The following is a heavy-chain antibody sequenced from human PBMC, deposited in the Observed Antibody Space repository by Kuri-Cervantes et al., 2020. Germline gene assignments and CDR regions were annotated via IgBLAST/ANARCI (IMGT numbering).Heavy chain of an antibody. V-gene: IGHV3-7*01. CDR1: GFTVSSNY. J-gene: IGHJ4*02. CDR3: ARDFSSGWAEYYFDY. Sequence: GESLKISCAASGFTVSSNYMSWVRQAPGKGLEWVANIKQDGSEKYYVDSVKGRFTISRDNAKNSLYLQMNSLRAEDTAVYYCARDFSSGWAEYYFDYWGQGTLVTVSS. CDR2: IKQDGSEK. D-gene: IGHD6-19*01.